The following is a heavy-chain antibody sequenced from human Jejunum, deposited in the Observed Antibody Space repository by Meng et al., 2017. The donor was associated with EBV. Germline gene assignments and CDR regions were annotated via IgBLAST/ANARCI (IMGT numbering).Heavy chain of an antibody. Sequence: IQVLGSGESRVPPGESIRLAWAAFGFTLRPYWMHWVRQAPGKGLVWVSRISSDGRSITYADSVKGRFTISRDNAKNTLYLQMNSLRVEDTAVYYCATGQGDSRYYFDSWSQGTLVTVSS. CDR1: GFTLRPYW. CDR3: ATGQGDSRYYFDS. D-gene: IGHD3-10*01. CDR2: ISSDGRSI. J-gene: IGHJ4*02. V-gene: IGHV3-74*01.